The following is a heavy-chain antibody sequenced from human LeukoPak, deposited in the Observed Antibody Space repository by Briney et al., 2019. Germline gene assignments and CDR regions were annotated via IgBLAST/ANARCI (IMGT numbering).Heavy chain of an antibody. D-gene: IGHD2-2*02. J-gene: IGHJ2*01. CDR2: IYYSGNT. Sequence: PSETLSLTCTVSGDSISSYFWIWIRQPPGKGLEWIGYIYYSGNTNSNPSLKSRVTISLDTSKNQFSLKLGSVTAADTAVYYCARVVGFRSCSSSRCYTAYWYFDLWGRGTLVTVSS. V-gene: IGHV4-59*01. CDR1: GDSISSYF. CDR3: ARVVGFRSCSSSRCYTAYWYFDL.